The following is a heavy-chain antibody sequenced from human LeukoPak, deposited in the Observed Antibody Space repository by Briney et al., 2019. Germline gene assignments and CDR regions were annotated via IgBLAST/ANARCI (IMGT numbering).Heavy chain of an antibody. CDR2: IYYSGST. CDR3: ARDLRGSGSGSLSWFDP. CDR1: GGSISSYY. Sequence: PETLSLTCTVSGGSISSYYWSWIRQPPRKGLEWIGYIYYSGSTNYNPSLKSRVTISVDTSKNQFSLKLSSVTAADTAVYYCARDLRGSGSGSLSWFDPWGQGTLVTVSS. J-gene: IGHJ5*02. D-gene: IGHD3-10*01. V-gene: IGHV4-59*01.